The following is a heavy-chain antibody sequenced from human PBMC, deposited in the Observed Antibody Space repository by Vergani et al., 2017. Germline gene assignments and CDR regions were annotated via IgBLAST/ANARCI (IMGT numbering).Heavy chain of an antibody. Sequence: QITLKESGPTLVKPTQTLTLTCTFSGFSLSTSGVGVGWIRQPPGKALDWPALIYWDDDKRYSPSLKSRLTITKDTSKNQVVLTMTNMDPVDTATYYCAHRRGDYGDYGRGGWFDPWGQGTLVTVSS. CDR2: IYWDDDK. CDR1: GFSLSTSGVG. D-gene: IGHD4-17*01. CDR3: AHRRGDYGDYGRGGWFDP. V-gene: IGHV2-5*02. J-gene: IGHJ5*02.